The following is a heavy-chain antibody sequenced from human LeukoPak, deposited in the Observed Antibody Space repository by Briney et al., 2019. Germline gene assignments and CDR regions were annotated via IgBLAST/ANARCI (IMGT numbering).Heavy chain of an antibody. V-gene: IGHV3-7*01. J-gene: IGHJ5*02. D-gene: IGHD6-19*01. CDR3: AREGGSGWYSGWFDP. CDR2: IKKDGTEK. CDR1: GFTFSSYW. Sequence: GGSLRLSCAASGFTFSSYWMSWVRQAPGKGLEWVANIKKDGTEKKYVDSVKGRFTISRDNAKNSLYLQMNSLRAEDTALYYCAREGGSGWYSGWFDPWGQGTLVTVSS.